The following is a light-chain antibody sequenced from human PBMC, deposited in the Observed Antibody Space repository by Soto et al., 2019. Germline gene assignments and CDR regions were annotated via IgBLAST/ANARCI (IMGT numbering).Light chain of an antibody. CDR1: SSDVGGYNY. Sequence: QSALTQPRSVSGSPGQSVTISCTGTSSDVGGYNYVSWYQQHPGKAPKLMIYDVSKRPSGVPDRFSGSKSGNTASLTSSGIQAEDEADYYCCSYAGSYTKVFGGGTKLTVL. CDR2: DVS. J-gene: IGLJ2*01. CDR3: CSYAGSYTKV. V-gene: IGLV2-11*01.